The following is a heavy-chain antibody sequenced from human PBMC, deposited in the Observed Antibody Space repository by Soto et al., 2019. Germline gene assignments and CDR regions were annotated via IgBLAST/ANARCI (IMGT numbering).Heavy chain of an antibody. Sequence: QVHLVQSGAEVKRPGASVKVSCKGSGYAFTTYGIPWVRQAPGQGREWMGWISAHNGNTNYAQKLRCRVTVTRNTSTSPAYMELRSLRSADTAGYYCARWRYGDYWGQGALVTVSS. CDR3: ARWRYGDY. V-gene: IGHV1-18*01. CDR2: ISAHNGNT. J-gene: IGHJ4*02. D-gene: IGHD1-1*01. CDR1: GYAFTTYG.